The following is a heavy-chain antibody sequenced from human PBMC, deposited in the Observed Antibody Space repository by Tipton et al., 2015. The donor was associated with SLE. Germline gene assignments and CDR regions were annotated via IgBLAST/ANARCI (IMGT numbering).Heavy chain of an antibody. V-gene: IGHV4-34*01. CDR3: ARGGPYYYYYMDV. CDR2: INHSGST. Sequence: LRLSCTVSGGSFSGYYWSWIRQPPGKGLEWIGEINHSGSTNYNPSLKSRVTISVDTSKNQFSLKLSSVTAADTAVYYCARGGPYYYYYMDVWGKGTTVTVSS. CDR1: GGSFSGYY. J-gene: IGHJ6*03.